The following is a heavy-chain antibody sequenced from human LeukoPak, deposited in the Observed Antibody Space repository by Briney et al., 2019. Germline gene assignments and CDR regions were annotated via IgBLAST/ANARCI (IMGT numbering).Heavy chain of an antibody. CDR3: ARRRIAGKNYWFDP. V-gene: IGHV4-59*12. D-gene: IGHD6-13*01. CDR1: GGSISSYY. CDR2: IYYSGST. Sequence: SETLSLTCTVSGGSISSYYWSWIRQPPGKGLEWIGYIYYSGSTNYNPSLKSRVTISVDTSKNQFSLKLSSVTAADTAVYYCARRRIAGKNYWFDPWGQGTLVTVSS. J-gene: IGHJ5*02.